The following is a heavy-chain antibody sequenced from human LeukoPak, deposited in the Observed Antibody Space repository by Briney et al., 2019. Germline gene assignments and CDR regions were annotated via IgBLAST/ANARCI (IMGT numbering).Heavy chain of an antibody. V-gene: IGHV3-7*01. D-gene: IGHD3-10*01. Sequence: GGSLRLSCAASGFTFTTYWMSWVRQAPGKGLEWVANIKQDGTEKYYVDSVKGRFTISRDNAKNSLYLQMDSLRAEDTAMYYCARPLMYYYGSETYFWFDPWGQGTLVTVSS. CDR1: GFTFTTYW. J-gene: IGHJ5*02. CDR2: IKQDGTEK. CDR3: ARPLMYYYGSETYFWFDP.